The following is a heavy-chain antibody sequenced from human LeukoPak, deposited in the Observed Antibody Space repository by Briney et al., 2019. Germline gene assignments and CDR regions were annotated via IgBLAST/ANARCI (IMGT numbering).Heavy chain of an antibody. V-gene: IGHV3-48*04. CDR1: GFTFSSYN. J-gene: IGHJ5*02. Sequence: GGSLRLSCAASGFTFSSYNMNWVRQAPGKGLEWVSYISSSSSTIYYADSVKGRFTISRDNAKNSLYLQMNSLRAEDTAVYYCARETRRSGSWYNWFDPWGQGTLVTVSS. CDR3: ARETRRSGSWYNWFDP. D-gene: IGHD3-10*01. CDR2: ISSSSSTI.